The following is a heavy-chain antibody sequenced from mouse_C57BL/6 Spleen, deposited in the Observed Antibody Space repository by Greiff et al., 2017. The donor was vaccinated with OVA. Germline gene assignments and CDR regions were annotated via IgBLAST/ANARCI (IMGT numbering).Heavy chain of an antibody. CDR3: ARKGFGNFGV. V-gene: IGHV1-54*01. Sequence: QVQLQQSGAELVRPGTSVKVSCKASGYAFTNYLIEWVKQRPGQGLEWIGVINPGSGGTNYSEKFKSKATLTVDKSSSTAYMQLSSLTSEDSTVYYCARKGFGNFGVWGTGTTVTVSS. CDR2: INPGSGGT. CDR1: GYAFTNYL. J-gene: IGHJ1*03. D-gene: IGHD1-1*01.